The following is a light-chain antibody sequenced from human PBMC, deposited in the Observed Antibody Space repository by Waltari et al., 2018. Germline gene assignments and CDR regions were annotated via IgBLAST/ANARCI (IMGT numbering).Light chain of an antibody. CDR3: AAWDDSLSGPV. CDR1: RSNLGSNY. CDR2: RNK. V-gene: IGLV1-47*01. Sequence: QSVLTQSPSASVTPGQRVTISCSGRRSNLGSNYVYWYQPLPGTAPKLLIYRNKQRPSGVPDRFSGSKSGTSASLAIFGLRSEDDADYFCAAWDDSLSGPVFGGGTKLTVL. J-gene: IGLJ3*02.